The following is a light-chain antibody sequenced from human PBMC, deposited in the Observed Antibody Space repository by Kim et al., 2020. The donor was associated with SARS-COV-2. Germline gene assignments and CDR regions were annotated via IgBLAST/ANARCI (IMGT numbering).Light chain of an antibody. Sequence: LGQTVRITCQGDRLRSYYASWYQQKPGQAPVLGIYGKNNRTSGIPDRFSGSSSGNTASLTITGAQAEDEADYYCNSRDSSGNHLGVFGGGTQLTVL. CDR1: RLRSYY. V-gene: IGLV3-19*01. CDR3: NSRDSSGNHLGV. J-gene: IGLJ2*01. CDR2: GKN.